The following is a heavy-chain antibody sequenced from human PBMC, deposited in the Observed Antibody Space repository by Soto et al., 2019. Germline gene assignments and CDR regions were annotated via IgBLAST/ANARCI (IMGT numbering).Heavy chain of an antibody. J-gene: IGHJ6*02. D-gene: IGHD3-10*01. CDR3: ARDDPYYYGSGSYLTGYYGMDV. CDR1: GYTFTSYG. CDR2: ISAYNGNT. Sequence: QVQLVQSGAEVKKPGASVKVSCKASGYTFTSYGISWVRQAPGQGLEWMGWISAYNGNTNYAQKLQGRVTMTTDTSTSTAYMELRSLRSADTAVYYCARDDPYYYGSGSYLTGYYGMDVWGHGTTVTVSS. V-gene: IGHV1-18*01.